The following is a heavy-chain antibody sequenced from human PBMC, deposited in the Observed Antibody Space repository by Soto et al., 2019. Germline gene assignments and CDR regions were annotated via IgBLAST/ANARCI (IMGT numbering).Heavy chain of an antibody. CDR2: ISGSGGST. J-gene: IGHJ4*02. Sequence: PGGSLRLSWAASRFTISGHAMHWVRQAPGKGLEWVSTISGSGGSTYYADSVKGRFTISRDNSKNTLYLQMNSLRAEDTAVYYCAKDQGSSWYEIDYWGQGTLVTVSS. V-gene: IGHV3-23*01. CDR1: RFTISGHA. D-gene: IGHD6-13*01. CDR3: AKDQGSSWYEIDY.